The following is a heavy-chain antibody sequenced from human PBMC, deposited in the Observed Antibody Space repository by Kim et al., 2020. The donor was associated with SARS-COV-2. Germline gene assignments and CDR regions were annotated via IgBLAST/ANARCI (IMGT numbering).Heavy chain of an antibody. CDR3: ARETQRGYSGYGNIDY. Sequence: SETLSLTCTVSGGSISSGGYYWSWIRQHPGKGLEWIGYIYYSGSTYYNPSIKSRVTISVDTSKNQFSLKLSSVTAADTVVYYCARETQRGYSGYGNIDYWGQGTLVTVSS. V-gene: IGHV4-31*03. D-gene: IGHD5-12*01. J-gene: IGHJ4*02. CDR1: GGSISSGGYY. CDR2: IYYSGST.